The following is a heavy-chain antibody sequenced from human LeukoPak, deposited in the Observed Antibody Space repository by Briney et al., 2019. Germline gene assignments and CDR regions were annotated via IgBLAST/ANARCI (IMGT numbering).Heavy chain of an antibody. CDR1: GFTFSSYS. CDR3: ARTMTTVTTNDAFDI. V-gene: IGHV3-21*01. Sequence: GGSLRLSCAASGFTFSSYSMNWVRQAPGKGLEWVSSISSSSSYIYFADSVKGRFTVSRDNAKNSLNLQMNSLRAEDTAVYYCARTMTTVTTNDAFDIWGQGTMVTVSS. D-gene: IGHD4-17*01. CDR2: ISSSSSYI. J-gene: IGHJ3*02.